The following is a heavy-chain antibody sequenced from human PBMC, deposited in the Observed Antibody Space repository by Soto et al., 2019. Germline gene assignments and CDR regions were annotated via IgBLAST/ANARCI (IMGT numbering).Heavy chain of an antibody. CDR2: IKSKGKNYAT. CDR1: GFIFSGSA. D-gene: IGHD5-12*01. Sequence: GGSLRLSCAASGFIFSGSAMHWVRQDSGKGLEWVGRIKSKGKNYATAYAASVKGRFTISRDDSKNTAYLQMNSLKTEDTAVYYCTRLPDVDIVTTAYEYWGQGALVTVSS. V-gene: IGHV3-73*01. J-gene: IGHJ4*02. CDR3: TRLPDVDIVTTAYEY.